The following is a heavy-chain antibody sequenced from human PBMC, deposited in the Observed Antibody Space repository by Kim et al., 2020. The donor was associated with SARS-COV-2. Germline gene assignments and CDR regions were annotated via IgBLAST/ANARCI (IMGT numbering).Heavy chain of an antibody. J-gene: IGHJ4*02. V-gene: IGHV1-3*01. CDR2: VNAANDKT. Sequence: ASVNVSCKASVYTFKSYPIHWLRQAPGQRLEWMGWVNAANDKTKYSQKFQGRVTITRDTSANTAYMDLRSLTFEDTAIYYCARDMNPTVYDYWGQGTLVTVSS. CDR1: VYTFKSYP. D-gene: IGHD4-4*01. CDR3: ARDMNPTVYDY.